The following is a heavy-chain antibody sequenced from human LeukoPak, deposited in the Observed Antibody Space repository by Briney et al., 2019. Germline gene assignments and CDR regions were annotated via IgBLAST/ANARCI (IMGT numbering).Heavy chain of an antibody. CDR1: GYSFTSSC. V-gene: IGHV5-51*01. D-gene: IGHD2-2*01. J-gene: IGHJ6*02. CDR3: ARRDGYCSSTSCYADYYYGMDG. CDR2: IYPGDSDT. Sequence: GESLKISCKGSGYSFTSSCIGWVRQMPGKGLEWMGNIYPGDSDTTYSPSFQGQFTISADKSISTAYLQWSSLKASDTAMYYCARRDGYCSSTSCYADYYYGMDGWGQGTTVTVSS.